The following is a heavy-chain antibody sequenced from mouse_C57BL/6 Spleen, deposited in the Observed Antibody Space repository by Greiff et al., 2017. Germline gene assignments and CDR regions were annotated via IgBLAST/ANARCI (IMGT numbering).Heavy chain of an antibody. CDR1: GYTFTSYW. V-gene: IGHV1-61*01. J-gene: IGHJ2*01. Sequence: VQLQQPGAELVRPGSSVKLSCKASGYTFTSYWMDWVKQRPGQGLEWIGNIYPSDSETHYNQKFKDKATLPVDKSSSTAYMQLSSLTSEASAVYYCARNPHYYVSSSHFDYWGQGTTLTVSS. D-gene: IGHD1-1*01. CDR3: ARNPHYYVSSSHFDY. CDR2: IYPSDSET.